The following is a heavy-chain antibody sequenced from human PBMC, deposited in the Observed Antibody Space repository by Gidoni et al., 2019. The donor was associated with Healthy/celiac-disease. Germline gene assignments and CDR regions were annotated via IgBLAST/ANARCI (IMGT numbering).Heavy chain of an antibody. D-gene: IGHD6-19*01. J-gene: IGHJ4*02. CDR1: GYTFTGYY. CDR2: SNPNSGGT. Sequence: QVQLVQSGAEVKKPGASVKGSCRASGYTFTGYYMHWVRQAPGQGLEWMGRSNPNSGGTNYAQKFQGRVTMTRETSISTAYMGLSRLRSDDTAVYYCASGGSSVWSSFDYWGQGTLVTVSS. CDR3: ASGGSSVWSSFDY. V-gene: IGHV1-2*06.